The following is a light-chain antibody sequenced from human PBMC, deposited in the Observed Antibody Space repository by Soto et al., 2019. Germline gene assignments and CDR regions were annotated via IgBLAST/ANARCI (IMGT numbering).Light chain of an antibody. CDR3: QQRGDWPPIT. J-gene: IGKJ5*01. V-gene: IGKV3-11*01. CDR2: NAS. CDR1: QSVTYD. Sequence: EIVMTQSQATLSLSPGERATLSCRASQSVTYDQLAWYRQTPGQAPRLLIYNASNRTTGIPARFSGSGSGTDFTLTISSIEPEDFAVYYCQQRGDWPPITFGQGTRLEIK.